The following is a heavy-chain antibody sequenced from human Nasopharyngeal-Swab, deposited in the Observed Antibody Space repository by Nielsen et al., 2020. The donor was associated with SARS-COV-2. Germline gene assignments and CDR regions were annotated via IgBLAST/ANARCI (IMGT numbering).Heavy chain of an antibody. CDR3: ARDQNPRPDYDFWRGHIYGMDV. CDR2: IIPIFGTA. V-gene: IGHV1-69*13. D-gene: IGHD3-3*01. J-gene: IGHJ6*02. CDR1: GGTFSSYA. Sequence: SVKVSCKASGGTFSSYAISWVRQAPGQGLEWMGGIIPIFGTANYAQKFQGRVTITADESTSTAYMELSSLRSEDTAVYYCARDQNPRPDYDFWRGHIYGMDVWGQGTTVTVSS.